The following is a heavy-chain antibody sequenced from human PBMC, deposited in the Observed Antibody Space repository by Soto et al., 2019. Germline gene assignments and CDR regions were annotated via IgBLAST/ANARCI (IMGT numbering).Heavy chain of an antibody. CDR3: ARGWFGEFVHYFDY. D-gene: IGHD3-10*01. CDR1: GYTFTTYG. J-gene: IGHJ4*02. CDR2: ITAYNGNT. V-gene: IGHV1-18*01. Sequence: QVQLVQSGAEVKKPGASVKVSCKASGYTFTTYGISWVRQAPGQGLEWMGWITAYNGNTNYAPKLQGRVTMTTDTSTSTAYMELRSMRSDDTAVYYCARGWFGEFVHYFDYWGQGTLVTVSS.